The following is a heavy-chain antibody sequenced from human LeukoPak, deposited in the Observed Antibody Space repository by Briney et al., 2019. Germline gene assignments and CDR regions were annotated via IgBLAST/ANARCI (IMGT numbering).Heavy chain of an antibody. D-gene: IGHD5-12*01. Sequence: GGSLRLSCAASGFTFDDYGMGWVRQAPGKGLEWVSGINWNGGSTGYADSVKGRFTISRDNAKNSLYLQMNSQRAEDTALYYCARDPPRGLRAFPMDVWGKGTTVTVSS. J-gene: IGHJ6*03. CDR3: ARDPPRGLRAFPMDV. V-gene: IGHV3-20*04. CDR1: GFTFDDYG. CDR2: INWNGGST.